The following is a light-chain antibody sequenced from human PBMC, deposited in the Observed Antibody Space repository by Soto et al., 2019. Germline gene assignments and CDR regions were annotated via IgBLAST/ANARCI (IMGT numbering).Light chain of an antibody. CDR3: SSYTSRSTGV. CDR1: SSDVGGYNY. J-gene: IGLJ1*01. V-gene: IGLV2-14*01. Sequence: QSALTQPASVSGSPGQSITISCTGTSSDVGGYNYVSWYQQHPGKAPKLMIYEVSNRPSGVSNRFSGSKSGNTASLTISGLQAEDEADYYCSSYTSRSTGVFGNGTKATV. CDR2: EVS.